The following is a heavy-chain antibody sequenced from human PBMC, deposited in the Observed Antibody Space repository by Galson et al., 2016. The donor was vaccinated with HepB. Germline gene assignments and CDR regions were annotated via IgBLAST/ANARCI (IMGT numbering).Heavy chain of an antibody. D-gene: IGHD3-10*01. CDR1: GYTFTSYW. CDR3: ARLGLGWEFLSYYYGMDV. CDR2: IYPGDSDT. J-gene: IGHJ6*02. Sequence: QSGAEVKEPGESLKISCKGSGYTFTSYWIGWVRQMPGKGLEWMGIIYPGDSDTGYSPSFQGQVTISVDKSISTAYLQWSSLKASDTAMYYCARLGLGWEFLSYYYGMDVWGQGTTVIVSS. V-gene: IGHV5-51*01.